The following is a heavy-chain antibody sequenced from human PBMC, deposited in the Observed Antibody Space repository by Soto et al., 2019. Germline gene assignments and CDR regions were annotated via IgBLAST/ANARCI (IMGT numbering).Heavy chain of an antibody. V-gene: IGHV1-3*01. D-gene: IGHD4-17*01. CDR3: ARSPPSTVVTPYYYYGMDV. J-gene: IGHJ6*02. Sequence: ASVKVSCKASGYTFTSYAMHWVRQAPGQRLEWMGWINAGNGNTNYAQKFQGRVTITADESTSTAYMELRSLRSEDTAVYYCARSPPSTVVTPYYYYGMDVWGQGTTVTVSS. CDR2: INAGNGNT. CDR1: GYTFTSYA.